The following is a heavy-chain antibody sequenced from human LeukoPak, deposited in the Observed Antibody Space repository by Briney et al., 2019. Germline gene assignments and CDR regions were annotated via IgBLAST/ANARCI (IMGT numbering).Heavy chain of an antibody. D-gene: IGHD2-21*02. CDR3: AGSPGGDCYYDY. Sequence: GGSLRLSCAVTGVTLSNYAMSWVRQAPGKGLEWVAGISDRGATTNYAQSVKGRFTISRDNPKNTLYLQMNSLRAEDTAVYYCAGSPGGDCYYDYWGQGTLVTVSS. J-gene: IGHJ4*02. V-gene: IGHV3-23*01. CDR2: ISDRGATT. CDR1: GVTLSNYA.